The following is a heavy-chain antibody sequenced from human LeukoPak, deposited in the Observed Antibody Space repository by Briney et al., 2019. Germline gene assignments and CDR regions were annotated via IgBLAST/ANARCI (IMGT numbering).Heavy chain of an antibody. CDR2: INPSGGST. V-gene: IGHV1-46*01. J-gene: IGHJ4*02. D-gene: IGHD3-10*01. CDR1: GYTFTSYY. Sequence: ASVKVSCKASGYTFTSYYMHWVRQAPGQGLEWMGIINPSGGSTSYAQKFQGRVTMTRDTSTSTVYMELSSLRSEDTAVYYCMIEWFGESPFDYWGQGTLVTVSS. CDR3: MIEWFGESPFDY.